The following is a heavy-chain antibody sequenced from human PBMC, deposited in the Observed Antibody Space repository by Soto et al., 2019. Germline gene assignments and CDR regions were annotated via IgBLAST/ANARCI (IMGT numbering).Heavy chain of an antibody. CDR2: IYYSGST. CDR1: GGSIGSGGYY. J-gene: IGHJ4*02. CDR3: ARAREDYYDSSGYYLDY. V-gene: IGHV4-31*03. Sequence: TLSLTCTVSGGSIGSGGYYWSWIRQHPGKGLEWIGYIYYSGSTYYNPSLKSRVTISVDTSKNQFSLKLSSVTAADTAVYYCARAREDYYDSSGYYLDYWGQGTLVTVSS. D-gene: IGHD3-22*01.